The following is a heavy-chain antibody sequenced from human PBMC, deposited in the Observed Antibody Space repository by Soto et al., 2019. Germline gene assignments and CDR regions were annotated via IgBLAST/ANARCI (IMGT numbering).Heavy chain of an antibody. D-gene: IGHD3-10*01. CDR3: ARGLGRFNY. V-gene: IGHV3-48*03. CDR1: GFTFNDFE. J-gene: IGHJ4*02. CDR2: IDGSGATK. Sequence: EVQLLESGGGLVQPGGSLRLSCGVSGFTFNDFEMNWVRQAPGKGPEWLAYIDGSGATKKYADSVRGRFTISRDNPKYSMFLQMSSLSDSYTDLYYCARGLGRFNYWGQGTLVSVSS.